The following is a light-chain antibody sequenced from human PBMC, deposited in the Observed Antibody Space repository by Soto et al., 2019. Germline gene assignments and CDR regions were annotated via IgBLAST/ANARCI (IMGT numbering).Light chain of an antibody. V-gene: IGKV1-12*01. CDR2: SAS. Sequence: DIQMTQSPPSLSASVGDRVTITCRASQGISTWLAWYQQKPGKAPKLLIYSASRLQSGVPPRFSGSGSGTDFTLTINSLQPEDFATYYCQHSSNFHFTFGQGARLAIK. CDR3: QHSSNFHFT. J-gene: IGKJ5*01. CDR1: QGISTW.